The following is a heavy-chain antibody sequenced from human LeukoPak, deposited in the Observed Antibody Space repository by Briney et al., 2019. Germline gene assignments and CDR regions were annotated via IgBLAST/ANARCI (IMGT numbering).Heavy chain of an antibody. Sequence: SQTLSLTCTVSGGSISSGDYYWRWIRQPPGTGLEWIGYIYYSGSTYYNPSLKSRVTISVDTSKNQFSLKLSSVTAADTAVYYCARDSLMVRGVSYFDYWGQGTLVTVSS. CDR2: IYYSGST. D-gene: IGHD3-10*01. V-gene: IGHV4-30-4*08. J-gene: IGHJ4*02. CDR1: GGSISSGDYY. CDR3: ARDSLMVRGVSYFDY.